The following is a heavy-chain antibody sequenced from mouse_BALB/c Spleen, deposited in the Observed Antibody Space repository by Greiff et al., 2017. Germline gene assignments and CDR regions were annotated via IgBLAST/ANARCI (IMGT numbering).Heavy chain of an antibody. V-gene: IGHV5-6*01. Sequence: EVMLVESGGDLVKPGGSLKLSCAASGFTFSSYGMSWVRQTPDKRLEWVATISSGGSYTYYPDSVKGRFTISRDNAKNTLYLQMSSLKSEDTAMYYCARPPRYDGDYYAMDYWGQGTSVTVSS. CDR3: ARPPRYDGDYYAMDY. J-gene: IGHJ4*01. CDR1: GFTFSSYG. D-gene: IGHD2-14*01. CDR2: ISSGGSYT.